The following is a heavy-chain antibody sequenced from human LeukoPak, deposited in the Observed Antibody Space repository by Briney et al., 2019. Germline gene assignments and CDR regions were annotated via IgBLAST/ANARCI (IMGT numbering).Heavy chain of an antibody. CDR1: GYTFTSYG. CDR2: ISAYNGNT. J-gene: IGHJ4*02. Sequence: ASVKVSCKASGYTFTSYGISWVRQAPGQGLEWMGWISAYNGNTNYAQKLQGRVTMTTDTSTSTAYMELRSLRSYDTAVYYCARGGREIWFGELSTWVYWGQGTLVTVSS. V-gene: IGHV1-18*01. D-gene: IGHD3-10*01. CDR3: ARGGREIWFGELSTWVY.